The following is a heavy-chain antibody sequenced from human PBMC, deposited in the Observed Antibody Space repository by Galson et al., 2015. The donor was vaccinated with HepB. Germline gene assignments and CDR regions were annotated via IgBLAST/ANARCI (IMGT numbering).Heavy chain of an antibody. V-gene: IGHV3-64D*06. CDR3: VKVGYPNAVQNWFDP. Sequence: SLRLSCAASGFTFSSYAMHWVRQAPGKGLEYVSAISSNGGSTYYADSVKGRFTISRDNSKNTLYLQMSSLRAEDTAVYYCVKVGYPNAVQNWFDPWGQGTLVTVSS. CDR2: ISSNGGST. D-gene: IGHD2-8*01. CDR1: GFTFSSYA. J-gene: IGHJ5*02.